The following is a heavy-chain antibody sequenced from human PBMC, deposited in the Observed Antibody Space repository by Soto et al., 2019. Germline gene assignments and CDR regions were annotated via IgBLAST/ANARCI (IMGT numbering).Heavy chain of an antibody. Sequence: SETLSLTCTISGGSISSRDYYWSWIRQHPGKGLEWIGYIYYSGNTNYNPSLKSRVTISVDTSKNQFSLKLSSVTAADTAVYYCARSPENYYGSGSYFFDYWGQGTLVTVS. CDR1: GGSISSRDYY. J-gene: IGHJ4*02. D-gene: IGHD3-10*01. CDR3: ARSPENYYGSGSYFFDY. CDR2: IYYSGNT. V-gene: IGHV4-31*03.